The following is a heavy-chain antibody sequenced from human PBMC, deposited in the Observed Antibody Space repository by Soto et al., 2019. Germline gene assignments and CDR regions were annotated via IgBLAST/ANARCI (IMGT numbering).Heavy chain of an antibody. CDR2: IKSKTDGGTT. CDR3: TTESHAIVVVTASPLYYYGMDV. V-gene: IGHV3-15*07. D-gene: IGHD2-21*02. J-gene: IGHJ6*02. CDR1: GFTFSNAW. Sequence: GGSLRLSCAASGFTFSNAWMNWVRQAPGKGLEWVGRIKSKTDGGTTDYAAPVKGRFTISRDDSKNTLYLQMNSLKTEDTAVYYCTTESHAIVVVTASPLYYYGMDVWGQGTTVTVSS.